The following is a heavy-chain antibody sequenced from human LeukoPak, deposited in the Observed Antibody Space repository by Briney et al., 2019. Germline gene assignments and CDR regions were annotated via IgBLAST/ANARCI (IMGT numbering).Heavy chain of an antibody. CDR1: GYSISSGYF. D-gene: IGHD3-3*01. CDR2: IYNSGST. CDR3: ARGRSSGWFY. V-gene: IGHV4-38-2*02. Sequence: SETLSLTCTVSGYSISSGYFWGWIRQPPGKGLEWIGTIYNSGSTYYNPSLKSRVTISVDTSKNQFSLKLSSVTAADTAVYYCARGRSSGWFYWGQGTLVTVSS. J-gene: IGHJ4*02.